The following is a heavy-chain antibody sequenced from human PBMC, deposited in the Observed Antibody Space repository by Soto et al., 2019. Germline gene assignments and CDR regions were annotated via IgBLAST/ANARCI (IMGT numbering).Heavy chain of an antibody. CDR3: ARLYCSSTSCYGDYYYYMDV. V-gene: IGHV4-59*01. J-gene: IGHJ6*03. CDR1: GGSISSYY. Sequence: PSETLSLTCTVSGGSISSYYWSWIRQPPGKGLEWIGYIYYSGSTNYNPSLKSRVTISVDTSKNQFSLKLSSVTAADTAVYYCARLYCSSTSCYGDYYYYMDVWGKGTTLTVSS. CDR2: IYYSGST. D-gene: IGHD2-2*01.